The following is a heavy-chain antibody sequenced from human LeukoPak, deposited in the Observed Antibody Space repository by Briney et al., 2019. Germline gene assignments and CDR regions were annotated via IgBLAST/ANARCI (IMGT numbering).Heavy chain of an antibody. CDR2: ISYDGSNK. J-gene: IGHJ4*02. V-gene: IGHV3-30*04. CDR1: GYTFTGYY. Sequence: SCKASGYTFTGYYMHWVRRAPGKGLEWVAVISYDGSNKYYADSVKGRFTISRDNSKNTLYLQMNSLRAEDTAVYYCARARHRREITSGTDYWGQGTLVTVSS. CDR3: ARARHRREITSGTDY. D-gene: IGHD3-10*01.